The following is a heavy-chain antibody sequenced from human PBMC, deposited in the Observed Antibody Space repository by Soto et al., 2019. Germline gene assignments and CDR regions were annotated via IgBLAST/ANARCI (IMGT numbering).Heavy chain of an antibody. CDR1: GFTFSTYG. D-gene: IGHD3-22*01. V-gene: IGHV3-30*18. CDR2: ISHDGNTQ. Sequence: QVQLVESGGGVVQPGRSLRLSCAVSGFTFSTYGMHWVRQTPGKGLEWVARISHDGNTQNYADSVKGRFTISRDNAKNXXFLQMDGLRAEDTALFYCAKDTYYYSTSGYYVFAHWGQGTLVTVSS. CDR3: AKDTYYYSTSGYYVFAH. J-gene: IGHJ4*02.